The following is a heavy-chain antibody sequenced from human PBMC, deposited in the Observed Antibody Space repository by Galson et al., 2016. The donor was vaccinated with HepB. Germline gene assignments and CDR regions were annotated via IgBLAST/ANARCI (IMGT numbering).Heavy chain of an antibody. CDR3: ATNFQFRIPDYFDY. D-gene: IGHD2/OR15-2a*01. Sequence: SLRLSCAASGLIFSNYDFHWVRQAPGKGLEWVAVISTARRTKFYAESVKGRFTISRDNSRNTLYLEISSLTTEDAALYYCATNFQFRIPDYFDYWGQGTLVAVSS. CDR2: ISTARRTK. J-gene: IGHJ4*02. CDR1: GLIFSNYD. V-gene: IGHV3-30-3*02.